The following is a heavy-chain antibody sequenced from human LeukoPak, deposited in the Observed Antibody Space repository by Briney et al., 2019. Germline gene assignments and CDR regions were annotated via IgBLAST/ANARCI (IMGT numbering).Heavy chain of an antibody. V-gene: IGHV1-18*01. CDR3: ARDVAGSIGTTARFDP. J-gene: IGHJ5*02. D-gene: IGHD1-1*01. Sequence: ASVKVSCKSSGNTSSSYGISWMRQAPGQGLEWMGWISSYNGNTNYAQKFQGRVSMTTDTSTSTAYMELRSLRSDDTAVYYCARDVAGSIGTTARFDPWGQGTLVTVSS. CDR2: ISSYNGNT. CDR1: GNTSSSYG.